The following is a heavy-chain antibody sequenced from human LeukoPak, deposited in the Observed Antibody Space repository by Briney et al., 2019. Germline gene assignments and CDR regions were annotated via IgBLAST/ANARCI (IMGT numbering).Heavy chain of an antibody. V-gene: IGHV3-23*01. J-gene: IGHJ4*02. D-gene: IGHD3-10*01. CDR2: IIASGGTT. CDR1: GFTFSNYA. CDR3: AKGAGGSYGLYYFDY. Sequence: GGSLRLSCAVSGFTFSNYAMTWVRQTPGKGLEWVSSIIASGGTTYYADSVKGRFTISRDNSKNTVYLQMNTLRAEDTAVYYCAKGAGGSYGLYYFDYWGQGALVTVSS.